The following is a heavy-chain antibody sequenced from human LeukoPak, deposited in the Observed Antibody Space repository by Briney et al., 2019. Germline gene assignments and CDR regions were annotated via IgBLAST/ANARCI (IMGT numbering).Heavy chain of an antibody. V-gene: IGHV3-73*01. CDR3: TSSGYEGYHYYYYGMDV. CDR1: GFTFSGSA. Sequence: GGSLKLSCAASGFTFSGSAMHWVRQASGKGLEWVGRIRSKANSYATAYAASVKGRFTISRDDSKNPAYLQMNSLKTEDTAVYYCTSSGYEGYHYYYYGMDVWGQGTTVTVSS. D-gene: IGHD5-12*01. CDR2: IRSKANSYAT. J-gene: IGHJ6*01.